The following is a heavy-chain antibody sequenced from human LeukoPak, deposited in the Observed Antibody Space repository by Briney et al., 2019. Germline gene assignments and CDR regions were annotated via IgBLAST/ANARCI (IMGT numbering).Heavy chain of an antibody. CDR2: INPNGGVT. CDR1: GYTFTGYY. Sequence: ASVKVSCKASGYTFTGYYMHWVRQAPGQGLEWMGWINPNGGVTRYAQRFQGRITMTRDTSINTAYMELSRLRFDDTAVYYCARDKYCGGGTCYYLRFDYWGQGSLVTVSS. J-gene: IGHJ4*02. V-gene: IGHV1-2*02. D-gene: IGHD2-15*01. CDR3: ARDKYCGGGTCYYLRFDY.